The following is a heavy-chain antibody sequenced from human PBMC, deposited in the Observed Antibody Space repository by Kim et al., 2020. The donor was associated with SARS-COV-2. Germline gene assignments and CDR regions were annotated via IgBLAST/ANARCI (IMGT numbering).Heavy chain of an antibody. J-gene: IGHJ5*02. CDR2: INAVNGNT. CDR3: ARDLGYCSSTTCRSWFDP. D-gene: IGHD2-2*01. V-gene: IGHV1-3*01. CDR1: GYTFTTYN. Sequence: ASVKVSCKASGYTFTTYNMHWVRQAPGQRLEWMGWINAVNGNTKYSQKFQDRVTITRDTSASTAYMELSSLRSEDTAMYYCARDLGYCSSTTCRSWFDPWGQGTLVTVSS.